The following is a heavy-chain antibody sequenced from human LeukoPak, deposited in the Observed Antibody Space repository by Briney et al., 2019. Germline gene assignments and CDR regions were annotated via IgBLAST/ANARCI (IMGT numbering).Heavy chain of an antibody. D-gene: IGHD3-22*01. J-gene: IGHJ4*02. CDR1: GFTFNSCW. Sequence: GGSLRLSCVVSGFTFNSCWMNWVRKAPGKGLEWVAHINPDGRDTYYVDSVKGRFTISRDNAQNSMYLQMNSLRAEDTALYYCAKDGYDSSLGYFDYWGQGTLVTVSS. V-gene: IGHV3-7*03. CDR2: INPDGRDT. CDR3: AKDGYDSSLGYFDY.